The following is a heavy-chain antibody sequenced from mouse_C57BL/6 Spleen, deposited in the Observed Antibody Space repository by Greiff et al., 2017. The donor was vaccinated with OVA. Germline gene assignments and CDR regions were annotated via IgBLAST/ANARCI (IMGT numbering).Heavy chain of an antibody. D-gene: IGHD2-3*01. J-gene: IGHJ2*01. CDR1: GYTFTSYG. Sequence: QVQLQQSGAELARPGASVKLSCKASGYTFTSYGISWVKQRTGPGLAWIGEIYPRSGNTYYNEKFKGKATLTADKSSSTAYMELRSLTSEDSAVYFCARGGNDDGYYLYYFDYWGQGTTLTVSS. V-gene: IGHV1-81*01. CDR3: ARGGNDDGYYLYYFDY. CDR2: IYPRSGNT.